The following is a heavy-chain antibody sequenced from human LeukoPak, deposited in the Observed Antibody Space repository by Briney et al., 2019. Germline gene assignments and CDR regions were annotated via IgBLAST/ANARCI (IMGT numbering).Heavy chain of an antibody. D-gene: IGHD6-19*01. CDR2: INPSGGST. CDR3: AKWDSSGWYGNY. V-gene: IGHV1-46*01. J-gene: IGHJ4*02. Sequence: GASVKVSCKASGYTFTSYYMHWVRQAPGQRLEWMGIINPSGGSTSYAQKFQGRVTMTRDMSTSTVYMELSSLRAEDTAVYYCAKWDSSGWYGNYWGQGTLVTVSS. CDR1: GYTFTSYY.